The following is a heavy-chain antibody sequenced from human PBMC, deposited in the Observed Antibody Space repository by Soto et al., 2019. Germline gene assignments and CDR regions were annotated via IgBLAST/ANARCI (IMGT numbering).Heavy chain of an antibody. CDR2: ISSRSSTI. CDR1: GFTFSDYY. CDR3: ASGTNGAFFVY. J-gene: IGHJ4*02. Sequence: QVQLVESGGGLVKPGGSLRLSCAASGFTFSDYYMSWIRQAPGKGLEWVSYISSRSSTIFYADSVKGRFTISRDNVKNSLELQMNSLRAEDTAVYYCASGTNGAFFVYWGQGILVTVSS. D-gene: IGHD2-8*01. V-gene: IGHV3-11*01.